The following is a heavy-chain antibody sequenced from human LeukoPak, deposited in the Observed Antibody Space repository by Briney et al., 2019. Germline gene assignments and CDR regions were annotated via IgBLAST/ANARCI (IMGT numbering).Heavy chain of an antibody. V-gene: IGHV1-2*02. D-gene: IGHD6-6*01. J-gene: IGHJ6*03. CDR3: ARVRRPEYSSSSYYYYMDV. CDR2: INSNSGGT. CDR1: GYTFTGYY. Sequence: ASVKVSCKASGYTFTGYYIHWVRQAPGRGLEWMGWINSNSGGTNYAQKFQGRVTMTRDTSTTTAYMELNRLRSDDTAVYYCARVRRPEYSSSSYYYYMDVWGKGTTVTVSS.